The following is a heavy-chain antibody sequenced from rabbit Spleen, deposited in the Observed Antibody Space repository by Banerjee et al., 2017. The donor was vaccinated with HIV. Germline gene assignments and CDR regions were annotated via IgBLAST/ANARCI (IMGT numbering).Heavy chain of an antibody. Sequence: QQQLEESGGGLVKPGASLTLTCTASGFSVSSGYWICWVRQAPGKGLEWIGCIRTTDGYCYYASWAKGRFTITRSTSLNTVTLQMTSLTAADTATYFCARDLDGVIGWNFGWWGPGTLVTVS. J-gene: IGHJ4*01. CDR1: GFSVSSGYW. D-gene: IGHD1-1*01. CDR3: ARDLDGVIGWNFGW. CDR2: IRTTDGYC. V-gene: IGHV1S45*01.